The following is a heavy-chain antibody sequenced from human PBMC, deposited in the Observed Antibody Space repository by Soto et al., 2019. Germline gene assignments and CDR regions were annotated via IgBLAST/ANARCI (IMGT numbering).Heavy chain of an antibody. Sequence: ASVKVSCKASGYTFSSYPMHWVRQAPGQRLEWMGWINTGNGDTEYSQNFQGRVTITRDTSASTAYMELSSLRSEDTAVYYCASRAGLEQSLVLDYLGQGTLVTFSS. CDR2: INTGNGDT. CDR3: ASRAGLEQSLVLDY. J-gene: IGHJ4*02. D-gene: IGHD6-19*01. V-gene: IGHV1-3*04. CDR1: GYTFSSYP.